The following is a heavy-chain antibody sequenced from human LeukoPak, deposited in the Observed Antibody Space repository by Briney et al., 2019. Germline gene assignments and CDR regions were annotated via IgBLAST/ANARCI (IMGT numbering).Heavy chain of an antibody. D-gene: IGHD6-19*01. CDR3: ARGSSSGYFDY. CDR2: IYSSGRT. Sequence: PSETLSLTCTVSDGSISSGDFYWTWIRQPPGKGLEWIGYIYSSGRTYYNPSLKSRVTISIGTSENQFSLHLTSVTAADTAVYYCARGSSSGYFDYWGQGTLVTVSS. V-gene: IGHV4-30-4*01. CDR1: DGSISSGDFY. J-gene: IGHJ4*02.